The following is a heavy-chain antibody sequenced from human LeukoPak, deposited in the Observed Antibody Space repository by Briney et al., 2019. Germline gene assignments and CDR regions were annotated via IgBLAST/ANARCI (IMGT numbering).Heavy chain of an antibody. Sequence: SETLSLTCSVSGGSITNYYWSWIRQSPGKGLEWIGFIYNTGRTNYNPSLQSRVTMSIDTSKNQFSLKLSSVTAADTAVYYCARKYYYNSIRYWYFDLWGRGTLVTVSS. CDR2: IYNTGRT. J-gene: IGHJ2*01. CDR3: ARKYYYNSIRYWYFDL. CDR1: GGSITNYY. D-gene: IGHD3-22*01. V-gene: IGHV4-59*08.